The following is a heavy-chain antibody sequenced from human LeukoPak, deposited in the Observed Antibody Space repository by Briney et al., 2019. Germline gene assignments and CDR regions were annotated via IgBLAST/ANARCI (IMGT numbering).Heavy chain of an antibody. D-gene: IGHD1-7*01. J-gene: IGHJ4*02. V-gene: IGHV3-9*01. CDR1: GFTFDDYA. CDR3: AKEDWNYGAAYFDY. CDR2: ISWNSGSK. Sequence: GGSLRLSCAASGFTFDDYAMHWVRQAPGKGLEWVSGISWNSGSKGYADSVKGRFTISRDNAKNSLYLQMNSLRAEDTALYYCAKEDWNYGAAYFDYWGQGTLVTVSS.